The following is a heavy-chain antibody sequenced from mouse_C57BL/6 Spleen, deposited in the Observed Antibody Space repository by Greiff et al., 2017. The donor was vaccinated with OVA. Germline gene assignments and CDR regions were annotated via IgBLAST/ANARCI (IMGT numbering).Heavy chain of an antibody. Sequence: EVQGVESGGGLVKPGGSLKLSCAASGFTFSSYAMSGVRQTPEKRLEWVATISDGGSYTYYPDNVKGRFTISRDNAKNNLYLQMSHLKSEDTAMYYCARGDYDAMDYWGQGTSVTVSS. CDR1: GFTFSSYA. V-gene: IGHV5-4*01. J-gene: IGHJ4*01. CDR2: ISDGGSYT. CDR3: ARGDYDAMDY.